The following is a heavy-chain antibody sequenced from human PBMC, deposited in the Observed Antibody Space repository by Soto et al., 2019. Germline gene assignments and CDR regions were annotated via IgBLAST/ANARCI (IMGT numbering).Heavy chain of an antibody. J-gene: IGHJ4*02. CDR1: GFSVSNNY. CDR2: IYGGGST. V-gene: IGHV3-53*02. CDR3: AREAGPLDY. Sequence: EVQLVETGGGLIQPGGSLRLSCAASGFSVSNNYMSWVRQAPGKGLEWVSVIYGGGSTSYADSVKGRFTISRDNSKNTLFLQMNSLRAEDTAVYYCAREAGPLDYWGQGTLVTVSS.